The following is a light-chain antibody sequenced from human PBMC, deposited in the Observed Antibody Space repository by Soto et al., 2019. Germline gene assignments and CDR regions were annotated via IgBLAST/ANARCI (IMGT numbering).Light chain of an antibody. Sequence: IVLTQSAGSLSLSPGERATLSCRASQSVSSSYLAWYQQKPGQAPRLLIYGASSRATGIPDRFSGSGSGTDFTLTISRLEPEDFAVYYCQQYGSSPPITFGQGTRLDIK. CDR1: QSVSSSY. J-gene: IGKJ5*01. CDR3: QQYGSSPPIT. V-gene: IGKV3-20*01. CDR2: GAS.